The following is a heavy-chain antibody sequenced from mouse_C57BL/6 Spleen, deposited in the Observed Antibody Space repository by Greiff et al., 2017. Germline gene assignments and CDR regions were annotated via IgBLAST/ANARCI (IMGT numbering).Heavy chain of an antibody. V-gene: IGHV1-26*01. J-gene: IGHJ4*01. CDR1: GYTFTDYY. CDR3: TQFITTVVARDAMDY. Sequence: EVQLQQSGPELVKPGASVKISCKASGYTFTDYYMNWVKQSHGKSLEWIGDINPNNGGTSYNQKLKGKFTLTVDKSSSTAYMELRVLTSEDSAVYYCTQFITTVVARDAMDYWGQGTSVTVSS. D-gene: IGHD1-1*01. CDR2: INPNNGGT.